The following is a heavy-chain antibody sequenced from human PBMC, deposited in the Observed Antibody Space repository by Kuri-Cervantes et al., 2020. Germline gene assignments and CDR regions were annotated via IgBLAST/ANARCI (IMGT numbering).Heavy chain of an antibody. Sequence: GESLKISCTASGFTFSSSALSWVRQAPGKGLEWVSAVSVNGDTTYYADSVKGRFTISRDNSQNTLSLQMNSLRAEDTAIYYCAKCSGLIDSFDYWGQGTLVTVSS. J-gene: IGHJ4*02. V-gene: IGHV3-23*01. CDR2: VSVNGDTT. CDR1: GFTFSSSA. CDR3: AKCSGLIDSFDY. D-gene: IGHD3-16*02.